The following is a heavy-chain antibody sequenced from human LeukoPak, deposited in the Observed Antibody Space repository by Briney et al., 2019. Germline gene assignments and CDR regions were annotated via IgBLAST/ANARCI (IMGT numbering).Heavy chain of an antibody. V-gene: IGHV1-24*01. D-gene: IGHD2-2*01. Sequence: ASVKVSCKVSGYTLTELSMHWVRQAPGKGLEWMGGFDPEDGETIYAQKFQGRVTMTEETSTDTAYMELSSLRSEDTAVYYCATGPRVVDDAFDIWGQGTMVTVSS. CDR2: FDPEDGET. CDR1: GYTLTELS. CDR3: ATGPRVVDDAFDI. J-gene: IGHJ3*02.